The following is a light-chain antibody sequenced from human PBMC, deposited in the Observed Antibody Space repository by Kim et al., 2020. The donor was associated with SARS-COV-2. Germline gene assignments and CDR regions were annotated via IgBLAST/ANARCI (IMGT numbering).Light chain of an antibody. CDR3: QVWDSSSDHHV. CDR2: YDS. V-gene: IGLV3-21*04. CDR1: NIGSKS. Sequence: SYELTQPPSVSVAPGKTARITCGGNNIGSKSVHWYQQKPGQAPVLVIYYDSDRPSGIPERFSGSNSGNTATLTISRVEAGYEADYYCQVWDSSSDHHVFG. J-gene: IGLJ1*01.